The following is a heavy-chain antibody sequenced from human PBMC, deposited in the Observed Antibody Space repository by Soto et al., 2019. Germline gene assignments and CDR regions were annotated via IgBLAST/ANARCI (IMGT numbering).Heavy chain of an antibody. J-gene: IGHJ4*02. CDR3: ARDQTSTPLRSSSVDS. V-gene: IGHV1-46*01. D-gene: IGHD6-6*01. CDR2: INPSGGST. Sequence: GXSVKVSCKASVYTFTSYYMHWVRQAPGQGLEWMGIINPSGGSTSYAQKFQGRVTMTRDTSTSTVYMELSSLRSEDTAVYYCARDQTSTPLRSSSVDSWGQGTLVTVSS. CDR1: VYTFTSYY.